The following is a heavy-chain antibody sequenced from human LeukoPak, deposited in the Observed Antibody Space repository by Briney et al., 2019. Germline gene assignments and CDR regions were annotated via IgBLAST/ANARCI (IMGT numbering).Heavy chain of an antibody. CDR1: GFTFSSYW. V-gene: IGHV3-7*01. CDR3: ARGSVVAAISPPDY. J-gene: IGHJ4*02. CDR2: IKQDGSEK. D-gene: IGHD2-15*01. Sequence: GGSLRLSCAASGFTFSSYWMSWVRQAPGKGLEGVANIKQDGSEKYYVDSVKGRCTISRDNAKNSLYLQMNSLRAEDTAVYYCARGSVVAAISPPDYWGQGTLVTVSS.